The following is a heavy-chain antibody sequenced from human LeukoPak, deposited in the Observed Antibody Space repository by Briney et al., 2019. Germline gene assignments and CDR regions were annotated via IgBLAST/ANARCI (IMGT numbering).Heavy chain of an antibody. Sequence: PSETLSLTCTVSGGSISSSSYYWGWIRQPPGKGLEWIGSIYYSGSTNYNPSLKSRVTISVDTSKNQFSLKLSSVTAADTAVYYCARVPGQWLPFTGYFDYWGQGTLVTVSS. D-gene: IGHD5-12*01. V-gene: IGHV4-39*07. J-gene: IGHJ4*02. CDR1: GGSISSSSYY. CDR3: ARVPGQWLPFTGYFDY. CDR2: IYYSGST.